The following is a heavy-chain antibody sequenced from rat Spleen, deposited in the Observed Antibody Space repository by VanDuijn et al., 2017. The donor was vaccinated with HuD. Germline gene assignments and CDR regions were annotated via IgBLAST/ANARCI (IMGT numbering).Heavy chain of an antibody. CDR1: GFTFSDYY. J-gene: IGHJ2*01. D-gene: IGHD1-4*01. CDR2: FSYNGVST. V-gene: IGHV5-20*01. CDR3: TTEPGYNSYFAY. Sequence: EVQLVESGGGLVHPGRSLKLSCAASGFTFSDYYMAWVRQAPTKGLEWVASFSYNGVSTYYRDSVKGRFTISRDNAKSSLYLQMDSLRSEDTATYYCTTEPGYNSYFAYWGQGVMVTVSS.